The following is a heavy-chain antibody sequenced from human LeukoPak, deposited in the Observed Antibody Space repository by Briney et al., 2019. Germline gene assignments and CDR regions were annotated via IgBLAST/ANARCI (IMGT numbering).Heavy chain of an antibody. CDR2: INPNSGGT. CDR1: GYTFTGYY. J-gene: IGHJ4*02. D-gene: IGHD3-22*01. CDR3: ARDYYDSSGYYYVNDY. V-gene: IGHV1-2*02. Sequence: GASVKVSCKASGYTFTGYYMHWVRQAPGQGLEWMGWINPNSGGTNYAQKFQGRVTMTRDTSISTAYMELSRLRSDDTAVYYCARDYYDSSGYYYVNDYWGQGTLVTVSS.